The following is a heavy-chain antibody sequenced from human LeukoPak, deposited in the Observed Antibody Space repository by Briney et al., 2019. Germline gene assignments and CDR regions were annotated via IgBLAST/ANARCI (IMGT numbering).Heavy chain of an antibody. D-gene: IGHD6-13*01. V-gene: IGHV4-39*01. Sequence: SETLSLTCTVSGDSISGSTYYWGWIRQPPGKGLDWIGSIYYSGTTYYNPSLESRVTMSVDTSKNPFSLKVSSVTATDTAVYYCARQFPAGIAAAGTDYWGQGTLVTVSS. CDR1: GDSISGSTYY. CDR3: ARQFPAGIAAAGTDY. J-gene: IGHJ4*02. CDR2: IYYSGTT.